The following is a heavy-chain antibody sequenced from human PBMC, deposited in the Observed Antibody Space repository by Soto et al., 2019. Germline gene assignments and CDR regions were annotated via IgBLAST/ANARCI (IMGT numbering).Heavy chain of an antibody. V-gene: IGHV3-23*01. CDR2: IHGNGDRT. Sequence: EVQLLESGGALVQPGGSLRLSCAASGFTFSSYAMSWVRQAPGKGLEWVSGIHGNGDRTYYADSVKGRFTISRDNSKNTLYLEMNSLRVEDTAVYVCTTTWRGLGTYYNVDYWGQGTLVTVSS. CDR1: GFTFSSYA. CDR3: TTTWRGLGTYYNVDY. D-gene: IGHD3-10*01. J-gene: IGHJ4*02.